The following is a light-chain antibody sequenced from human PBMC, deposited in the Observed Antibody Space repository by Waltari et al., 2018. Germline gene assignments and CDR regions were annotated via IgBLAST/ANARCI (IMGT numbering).Light chain of an antibody. CDR3: YSTDSSGNHRRV. V-gene: IGLV3-10*01. CDR1: ALPKKY. J-gene: IGLJ2*01. Sequence: SYELTQPPSVSVSPGQTARITCSGDALPKKYAYWYQQKSGQAPVKVLYEASKRPSTIPERFSGSSSGTMATLIISGAQVEDEADYYCYSTDSSGNHRRVFGGGTKLTVL. CDR2: EAS.